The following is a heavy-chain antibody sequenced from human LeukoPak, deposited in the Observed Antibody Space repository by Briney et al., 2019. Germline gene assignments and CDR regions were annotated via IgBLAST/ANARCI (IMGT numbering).Heavy chain of an antibody. J-gene: IGHJ4*02. CDR3: ARLRSGYYRGYYFDY. CDR1: GGSISSYY. CDR2: IYYRGST. Sequence: SETLSLTCTVSGGSISSYYWSWIRQPPGKGLEWIGYIYYRGSTNYNPSLKSRVTISVDTSKNQFSLKLSSVTAADTAVYYCARLRSGYYRGYYFDYWGQGTLVTVSS. V-gene: IGHV4-59*08. D-gene: IGHD3-22*01.